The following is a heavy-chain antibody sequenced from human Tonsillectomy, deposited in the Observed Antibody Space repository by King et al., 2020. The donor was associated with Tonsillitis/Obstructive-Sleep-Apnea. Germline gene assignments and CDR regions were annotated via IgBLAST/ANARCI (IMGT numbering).Heavy chain of an antibody. CDR2: ISWNSGSI. J-gene: IGHJ4*02. CDR1: GFTFDDYA. Sequence: VQLVESGGGLVQPGRSLRLSCAASGFTFDDYAMHWVRQAPGKGLEWVSGISWNSGSIGYADSVKGRFTISRDNAKNSLYLQINSLRAEDTALYYCEKDSRTGLYSYGPVDYWGQGTLVTVSS. D-gene: IGHD5-18*01. V-gene: IGHV3-9*01. CDR3: EKDSRTGLYSYGPVDY.